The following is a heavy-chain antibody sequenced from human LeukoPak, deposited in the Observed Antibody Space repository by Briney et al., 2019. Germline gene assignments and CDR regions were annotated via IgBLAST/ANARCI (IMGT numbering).Heavy chain of an antibody. D-gene: IGHD6-13*01. J-gene: IGHJ6*03. Sequence: PSETLSLTCTVSGGSISSGSYYWSWIRQPAGKGLEWIGRIYTSGSTNYNPSLKSRVTISVDTSKNQFSLKLSSVTAADTAVYYCARASKWYSSQPYYYYYYYMDVWGKGTTVTVSS. CDR3: ARASKWYSSQPYYYYYYYMDV. V-gene: IGHV4-61*02. CDR2: IYTSGST. CDR1: GGSISSGSYY.